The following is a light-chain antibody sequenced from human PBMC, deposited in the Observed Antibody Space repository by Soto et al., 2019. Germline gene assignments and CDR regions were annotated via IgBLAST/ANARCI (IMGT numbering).Light chain of an antibody. CDR3: LKDYNYPLT. Sequence: AVYMTQSPSPLSASVGDTVTVTCRASRGIRTDLGWYRQRTGKAPEILISGESNLQSGVSSRFSGSGSGTSLNLTIYRLQPEDFATYYCLKDYNYPLTFGQGTKVDIK. CDR2: GES. V-gene: IGKV1-6*02. J-gene: IGKJ1*01. CDR1: RGIRTD.